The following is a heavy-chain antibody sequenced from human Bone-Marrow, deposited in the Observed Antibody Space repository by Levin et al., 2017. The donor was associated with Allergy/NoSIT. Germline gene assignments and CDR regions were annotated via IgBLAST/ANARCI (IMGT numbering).Heavy chain of an antibody. J-gene: IGHJ4*01. D-gene: IGHD3-10*01. CDR3: ARSPLGGY. V-gene: IGHV3-74*01. CDR2: INTYGNDT. Sequence: GGSLRLSCAASGFIFSSYWMHWVRQVPGKGLVWVSRINTYGNDTSYAESVKGRFTVSRDNAKNTLYLQMNSLRADDTAVYYCARSPLGGYWGHGTLVTVSS. CDR1: GFIFSSYW.